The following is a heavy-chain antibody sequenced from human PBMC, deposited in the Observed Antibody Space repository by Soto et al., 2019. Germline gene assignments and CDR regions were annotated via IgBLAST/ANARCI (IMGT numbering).Heavy chain of an antibody. V-gene: IGHV1-8*01. Sequence: QVQLVQSGAEVKKPGASVKVSCKASGYTFTSSDITWVRQATGQGLEWMGWMNPNSGNTGYAQKFQGRVTMTRNTSISTAYMELSSLRAGDTAVYYCARRLEMATIWDYCYDRMDVCGQGTTVTVSS. CDR1: GYTFTSSD. J-gene: IGHJ6*02. CDR2: MNPNSGNT. D-gene: IGHD5-12*01. CDR3: ARRLEMATIWDYCYDRMDV.